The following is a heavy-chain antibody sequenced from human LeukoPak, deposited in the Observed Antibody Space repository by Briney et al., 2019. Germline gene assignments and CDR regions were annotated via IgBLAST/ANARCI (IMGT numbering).Heavy chain of an antibody. CDR2: ISGSGGST. V-gene: IGHV3-23*01. CDR3: AKVRTDYYDSSGHAEYFQH. Sequence: GGSLRLSCAASGFTFSSYAMSWVRQAPGKGLEWVSAISGSGGSTYYADSVKGRFTISRDNPKNTLYLQMNSLRAEDTAVYYCAKVRTDYYDSSGHAEYFQHWGQGTLVTVSS. CDR1: GFTFSSYA. J-gene: IGHJ1*01. D-gene: IGHD3-22*01.